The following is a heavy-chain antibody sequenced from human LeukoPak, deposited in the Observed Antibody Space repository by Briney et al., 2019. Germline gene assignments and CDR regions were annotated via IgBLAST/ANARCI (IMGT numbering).Heavy chain of an antibody. CDR1: GFTFSNYW. D-gene: IGHD2-2*02. Sequence: GGSLRLSCAASGFTFSNYWVHWVRQAPGKGLEWVAVISYDGSNKYYADSVKGRFTISRDNSKNTLYLQMNSLRAEDTAVYYCARDQYCSSTSCYTIGWFDPWGQGTLVTVSS. CDR3: ARDQYCSSTSCYTIGWFDP. CDR2: ISYDGSNK. J-gene: IGHJ5*02. V-gene: IGHV3-30-3*01.